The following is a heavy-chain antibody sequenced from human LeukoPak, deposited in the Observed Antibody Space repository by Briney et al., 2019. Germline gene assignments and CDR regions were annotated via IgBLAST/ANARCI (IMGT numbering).Heavy chain of an antibody. Sequence: SETLSLTCTVSGGSISSSSYYWGWIRQPPGKGLEWIVSIYYSGSTYYNPSLKSRVTISVDTSKNQFSLKLSSVTAADTAVYYCARHSGAGTGFVYWGQGTLVTVSS. CDR2: IYYSGST. J-gene: IGHJ4*02. V-gene: IGHV4-39*01. D-gene: IGHD6-19*01. CDR1: GGSISSSSYY. CDR3: ARHSGAGTGFVY.